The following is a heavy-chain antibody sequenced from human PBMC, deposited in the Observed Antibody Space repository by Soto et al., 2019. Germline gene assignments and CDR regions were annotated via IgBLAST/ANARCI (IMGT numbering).Heavy chain of an antibody. CDR2: IWYDGSKK. V-gene: IGHV3-33*01. J-gene: IGHJ3*02. CDR1: GFTFSSYG. Sequence: QVQLVESGGGVVQPGRSLRLSCAASGFTFSSYGMHWVRQAPGKGLEWVALIWYDGSKKYYADSVKGRFTISRDDSKNTLYLQMDSLRAEATAVYYCARGSERNAFDIWGQGTLVTVSS. CDR3: ARGSERNAFDI.